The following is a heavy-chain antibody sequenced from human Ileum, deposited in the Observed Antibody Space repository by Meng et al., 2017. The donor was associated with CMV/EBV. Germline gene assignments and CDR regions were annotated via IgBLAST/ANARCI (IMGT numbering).Heavy chain of an antibody. CDR1: GFSFSSDS. D-gene: IGHD3-16*01. CDR2: ISSTSTFI. V-gene: IGHV3-21*01. CDR3: ARDWGGVDY. J-gene: IGHJ4*02. Sequence: GESLKTSCAASGFSFSSDSMSWVRQAPGKGLQWVSSISSTSTFIYYADSVKGRFTISRDNDKNSLYLQMNSLRAEDTAVYHCARDWGGVDYWGQGTLVTVSS.